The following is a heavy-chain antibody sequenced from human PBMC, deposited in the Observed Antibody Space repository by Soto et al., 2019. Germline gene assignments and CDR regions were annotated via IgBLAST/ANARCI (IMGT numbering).Heavy chain of an antibody. CDR3: ARSRYTSGWWTPPFDY. V-gene: IGHV4-59*01. CDR2: IYYSGST. J-gene: IGHJ4*02. D-gene: IGHD6-19*01. CDR1: GGSISSYY. Sequence: SETLSLTCAVSGGSISSYYWSWIWQPPGKGLEWIGYIYYSGSTNYNPSLKSRVTISVDTSKNQFSLKLTSVTAADTAVYYCARSRYTSGWWTPPFDYWGQGTLVTVSS.